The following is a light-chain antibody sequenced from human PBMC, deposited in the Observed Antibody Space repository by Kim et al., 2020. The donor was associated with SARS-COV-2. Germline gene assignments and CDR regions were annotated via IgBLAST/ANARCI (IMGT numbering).Light chain of an antibody. V-gene: IGKV3-20*01. Sequence: LSPGERATLSCRASQSVIISDLAWYQQKPGQAPRLLSYGASSRATGIPDRFSGSGSGTDFTLTISRLEPEDFAVYYCQQYGSSLYTLGQGTKLEI. CDR2: GAS. CDR3: QQYGSSLYT. CDR1: QSVIISD. J-gene: IGKJ2*01.